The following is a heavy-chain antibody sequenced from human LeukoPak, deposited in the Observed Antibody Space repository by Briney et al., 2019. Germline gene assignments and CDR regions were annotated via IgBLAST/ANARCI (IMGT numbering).Heavy chain of an antibody. V-gene: IGHV4-31*03. D-gene: IGHD6-19*01. CDR1: GGSISSGGYY. Sequence: PSETLSLTCTVSGGSISSGGYYWSWIRQHRGKGLEWIGYIYYSGSTYYNPSLKSRVTISVDTSKNQFSLKLSSVTAADTAVYYCARINSSGWYFDYWGQGTLVTVSS. CDR2: IYYSGST. CDR3: ARINSSGWYFDY. J-gene: IGHJ4*02.